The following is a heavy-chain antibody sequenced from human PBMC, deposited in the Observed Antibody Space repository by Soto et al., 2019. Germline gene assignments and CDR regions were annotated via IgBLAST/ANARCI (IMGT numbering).Heavy chain of an antibody. Sequence: ASVKVSCKVSGYTLTELSMHWVRQAPGKGLEWMGGFDPEDGETIYAQKFQGRVTMTEDTSTDTAYMELSSLRSEDTAVYYCATDRRMITFGGVIARLDYWGQGTLVTVSS. CDR2: FDPEDGET. CDR3: ATDRRMITFGGVIARLDY. CDR1: GYTLTELS. V-gene: IGHV1-24*01. D-gene: IGHD3-16*02. J-gene: IGHJ4*02.